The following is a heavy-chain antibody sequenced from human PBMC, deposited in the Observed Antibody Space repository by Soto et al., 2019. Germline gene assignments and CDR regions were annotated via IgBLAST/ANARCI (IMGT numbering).Heavy chain of an antibody. Sequence: GESLKISCEGSGYNFATYWIGWVRQMPGKGLEWMGIIYPGDSDTRYSPSFEGQVTISADKSISTAYMQWSNLKASDSAMYYCARQGSGDFGSGYYQTYYRGQGTLVTVS. V-gene: IGHV5-51*01. CDR1: GYNFATYW. D-gene: IGHD3-3*01. J-gene: IGHJ4*02. CDR2: IYPGDSDT. CDR3: ARQGSGDFGSGYYQTYY.